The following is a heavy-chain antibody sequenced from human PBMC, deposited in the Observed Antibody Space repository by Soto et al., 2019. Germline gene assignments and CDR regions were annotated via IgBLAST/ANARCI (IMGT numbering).Heavy chain of an antibody. CDR1: GFTFSSYD. Sequence: TGGSLRLSCAASGFTFSSYDMHWVRQATGKGLEWVSAIGTAGDTYYPGSVKGRFTISRDNSGNTLFLHMNSLRADDTAVYYCAKDPNGDYVGAFGSWGQGTLVTVSS. D-gene: IGHD4-17*01. CDR3: AKDPNGDYVGAFGS. CDR2: IGTAGDT. V-gene: IGHV3-13*04. J-gene: IGHJ4*02.